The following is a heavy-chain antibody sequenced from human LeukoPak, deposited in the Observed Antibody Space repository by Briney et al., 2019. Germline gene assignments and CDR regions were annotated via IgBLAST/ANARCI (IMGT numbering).Heavy chain of an antibody. CDR1: GFTFSDYY. Sequence: GGSLRLSCATSGFTFSDYYMSWIRQAPGKGLEWVSYISSSGSTIYYADSVKGRFTISRDNAKNSLYLQMNSLRAEDTAVYYCARDAKRELGVFDYWGQGTLVTVSS. D-gene: IGHD7-27*01. CDR2: ISSSGSTI. CDR3: ARDAKRELGVFDY. V-gene: IGHV3-11*01. J-gene: IGHJ4*02.